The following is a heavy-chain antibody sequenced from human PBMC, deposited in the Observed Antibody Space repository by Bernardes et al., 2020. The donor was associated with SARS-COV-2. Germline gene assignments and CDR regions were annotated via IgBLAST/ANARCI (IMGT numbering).Heavy chain of an antibody. Sequence: ASVKDSCKASGYTFTGYYMHWVRQAPGQGLEWMGWITPNSGGTTYAQKFQGRVTMTRDTSISTAYMELSRLRSDDTAVYYCAIPPTNYDRYGMDVWGQGTTVTVSS. CDR1: GYTFTGYY. D-gene: IGHD3-22*01. CDR3: AIPPTNYDRYGMDV. CDR2: ITPNSGGT. V-gene: IGHV1-2*02. J-gene: IGHJ6*02.